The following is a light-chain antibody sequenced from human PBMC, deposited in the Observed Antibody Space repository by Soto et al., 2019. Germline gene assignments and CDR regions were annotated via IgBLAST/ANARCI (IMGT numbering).Light chain of an antibody. J-gene: IGKJ1*01. CDR1: QGISNY. Sequence: DIQMTRSPSSLSASVGDRVTINCRASQGISNYLAWYQQKPGKVPKLLIYAASTLQSGVPSRFSGSGSGTDSTLTISSLQPEDVASYYCQKYSSAPWTFGQGTKVDIK. CDR2: AAS. CDR3: QKYSSAPWT. V-gene: IGKV1-27*01.